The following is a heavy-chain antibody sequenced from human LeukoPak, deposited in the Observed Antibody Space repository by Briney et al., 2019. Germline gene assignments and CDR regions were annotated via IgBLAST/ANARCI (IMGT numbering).Heavy chain of an antibody. V-gene: IGHV1-8*03. D-gene: IGHD2/OR15-2a*01. CDR2: MNPNSGNT. CDR3: ARATRVLRDYYYYMDV. J-gene: IGHJ6*03. CDR1: GYTFTSYD. Sequence: GASVKVSCKASGYTFTSYDINWVRQATGQGLEWMGWMNPNSGNTGYAQKFQGRVTITADESTSTAYMELSSLRSEDTAVYYCARATRVLRDYYYYMDVWGKGTTVTISS.